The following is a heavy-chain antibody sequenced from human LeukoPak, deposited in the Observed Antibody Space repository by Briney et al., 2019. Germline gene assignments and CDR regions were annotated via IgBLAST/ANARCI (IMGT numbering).Heavy chain of an antibody. J-gene: IGHJ4*02. CDR2: VSYSGST. V-gene: IGHV4-59*08. Sequence: SETLSLTCTVSGGSISSYYWSWIRQPPGKGLEWIGYVSYSGSTNYNSTLKSRATISVDTSKNQFSLKLSSVTAADTAVYYCARLPLAVADPSSDYWGQGTLVTVSS. D-gene: IGHD6-19*01. CDR3: ARLPLAVADPSSDY. CDR1: GGSISSYY.